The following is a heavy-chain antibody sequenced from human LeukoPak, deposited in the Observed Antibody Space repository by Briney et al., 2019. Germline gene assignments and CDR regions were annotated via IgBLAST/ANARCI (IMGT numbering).Heavy chain of an antibody. J-gene: IGHJ5*02. CDR3: ARDSSLSGRNWFDP. V-gene: IGHV3-7*01. CDR1: VFTFSNYL. CDR2: INQDGSEK. D-gene: IGHD2-2*01. Sequence: GGSLRLSCAASVFTFSNYLRSSGPQAPGKVLEWVATINQDGSEKYYVDYEKGRFTISSDNAKNSLYLQMNSLRAEDTAVYYCARDSSLSGRNWFDPWGQGTLVTVSS.